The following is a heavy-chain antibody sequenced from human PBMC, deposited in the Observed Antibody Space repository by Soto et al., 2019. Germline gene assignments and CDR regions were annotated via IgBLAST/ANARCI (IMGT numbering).Heavy chain of an antibody. CDR2: IYPGDSDT. CDR3: ARTYYYDSSGYYYYYYGMDV. Sequence: GESLKISCKGSGYSFTSYWIGWVRQMPVKGLEWMGIIYPGDSDTRYSPSFQGQVTISADKSISTAYLQWSSLKASDTAMYYCARTYYYDSSGYYYYYYGMDVWGQGTTVTVSS. D-gene: IGHD3-22*01. J-gene: IGHJ6*02. CDR1: GYSFTSYW. V-gene: IGHV5-51*01.